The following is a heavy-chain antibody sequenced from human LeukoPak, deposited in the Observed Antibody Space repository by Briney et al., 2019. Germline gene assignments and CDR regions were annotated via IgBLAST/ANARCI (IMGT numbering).Heavy chain of an antibody. D-gene: IGHD1-26*01. V-gene: IGHV3-48*04. CDR1: GFNFQTYN. J-gene: IGHJ4*02. Sequence: GGSLRLSCAASGFNFQTYNVNWVRQTPGRGLEWISSISGSSRTIYYADSVKGRFTISRDNAKNSLYLQMNSLRAEDTAVYYCASPYSGSSDYWGQGTLVTVSS. CDR3: ASPYSGSSDY. CDR2: ISGSSRTI.